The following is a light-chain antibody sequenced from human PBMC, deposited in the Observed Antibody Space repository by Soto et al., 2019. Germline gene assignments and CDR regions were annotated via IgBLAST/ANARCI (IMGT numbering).Light chain of an antibody. CDR2: KAS. CDR3: QQYNSYWT. CDR1: QSISSW. J-gene: IGKJ1*01. V-gene: IGKV1-5*03. Sequence: DIQMTQSPSTLSASVGVRVNITCRGSQSISSWLAWYQQKTGKAPKLLIYKASSLESGVPSRFSGSGSGTEFTLTISSLQPDDFATYYCQQYNSYWTFGQGTKVEIK.